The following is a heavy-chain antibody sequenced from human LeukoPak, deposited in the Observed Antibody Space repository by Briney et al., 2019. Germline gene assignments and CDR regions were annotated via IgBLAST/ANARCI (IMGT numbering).Heavy chain of an antibody. D-gene: IGHD2-15*01. CDR1: GFTFSDYG. V-gene: IGHV3-33*01. CDR2: IWYDGYNK. Sequence: GGSLRLSCTASGFTFSDYGMHWVRQAPGKGLEWVAIIWYDGYNKYYADSVRGRFTISRDNSKNTVYVQMNNLRAEDTAVYYCARGSPMEAVVAARYSPMLYYFDYWGQGTLVTVSS. J-gene: IGHJ4*02. CDR3: ARGSPMEAVVAARYSPMLYYFDY.